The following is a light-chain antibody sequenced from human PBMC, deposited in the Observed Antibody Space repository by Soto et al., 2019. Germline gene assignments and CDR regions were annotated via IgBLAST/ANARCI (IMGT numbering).Light chain of an antibody. CDR2: EVN. CDR3: SSYGGSNKPYV. V-gene: IGLV2-8*01. J-gene: IGLJ1*01. Sequence: QSVLTQPPSASGSPGQSVTISCTGTNSDVGAFDYVSWYQQHPGKAPKLMIYEVNKRPSGVPDRFSGSKSGNTASLTVSGLQADDEADYYCSSYGGSNKPYVFGTGTKVTVL. CDR1: NSDVGAFDY.